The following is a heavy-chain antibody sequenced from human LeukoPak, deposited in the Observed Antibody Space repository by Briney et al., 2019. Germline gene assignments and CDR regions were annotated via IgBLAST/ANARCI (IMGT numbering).Heavy chain of an antibody. CDR1: GGSISSGDYY. Sequence: PSETLSLTCTVSGGSISSGDYYWIWIRQPPGKDLEWNGYIYYSGSTYYNPSLKSRGTISVDTSNNQFSLKLSSVTAADTAVSYCARVSRVAVTTFSGVYYYFYGMDVWGQGTTVTVSS. V-gene: IGHV4-30-4*01. CDR3: ARVSRVAVTTFSGVYYYFYGMDV. J-gene: IGHJ6*02. CDR2: IYYSGST. D-gene: IGHD4-17*01.